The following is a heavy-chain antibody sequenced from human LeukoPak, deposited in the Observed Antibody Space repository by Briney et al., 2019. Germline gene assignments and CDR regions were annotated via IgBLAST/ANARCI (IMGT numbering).Heavy chain of an antibody. V-gene: IGHV5-51*01. D-gene: IGHD4-17*01. CDR3: ARRRDYGDYNDAFDI. CDR2: IYPGDSDT. J-gene: IGHJ3*02. CDR1: GYSFTSYW. Sequence: GESLKISCKGSGYSFTSYWIGWVRQMPGKGLEWMGIIYPGDSDTRYSPSFQGQVTISADKSISTAYLQWSSLKASDTAMCYCARRRDYGDYNDAFDIWGQGTMVTVSS.